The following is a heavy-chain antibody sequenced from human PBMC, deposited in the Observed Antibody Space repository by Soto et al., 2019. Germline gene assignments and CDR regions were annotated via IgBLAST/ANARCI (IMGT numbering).Heavy chain of an antibody. CDR1: GFTFNTYG. J-gene: IGHJ6*02. Sequence: QVQLVESGGGVVQPGGSLKPSCTTSGFTFNTYGMHWSRQAPAKGREWVAIIWYDGSIKYYADSVKGRFTISRDNSKNPLYLQMNSLRAEDTALYYCARSDCTGAYCYSWPFNYGVDVWGQGTTVTVSS. D-gene: IGHD2-15*01. CDR3: ARSDCTGAYCYSWPFNYGVDV. V-gene: IGHV3-33*08. CDR2: IWYDGSIK.